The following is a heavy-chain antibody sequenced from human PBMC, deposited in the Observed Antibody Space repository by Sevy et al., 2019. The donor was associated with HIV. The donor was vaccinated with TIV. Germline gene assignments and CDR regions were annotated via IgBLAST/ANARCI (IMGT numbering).Heavy chain of an antibody. Sequence: GGSLRLSCAASGFSFSDYDMHWVRQAPGKGLDWVAGISHDERYKNYAESVKVRFTISRDNFKNTLFLQMDSLRPEDTAVYFCARLVSCGGDCYYLDSWGQGALVTVS. CDR3: ARLVSCGGDCYYLDS. CDR1: GFSFSDYD. J-gene: IGHJ4*02. D-gene: IGHD2-21*02. V-gene: IGHV3-30*01. CDR2: ISHDERYK.